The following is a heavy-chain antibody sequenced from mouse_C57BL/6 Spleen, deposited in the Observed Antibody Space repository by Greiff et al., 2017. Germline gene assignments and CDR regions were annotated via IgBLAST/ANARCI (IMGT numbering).Heavy chain of an antibody. CDR1: GYTFTSYW. V-gene: IGHV1-61*01. Sequence: QVQLQQPGAELVRPGSSVKLSCKASGYTFTSYWMDWVKQRPGQGLEWIGNIYPSDSDTHYNQKFKDKATLTVDQSSSTAYMQLSSLTSEDSAVYDCARGGSYGYDGVRTGFDYWGQGTTLTVSS. CDR3: ARGGSYGYDGVRTGFDY. J-gene: IGHJ2*01. D-gene: IGHD2-2*01. CDR2: IYPSDSDT.